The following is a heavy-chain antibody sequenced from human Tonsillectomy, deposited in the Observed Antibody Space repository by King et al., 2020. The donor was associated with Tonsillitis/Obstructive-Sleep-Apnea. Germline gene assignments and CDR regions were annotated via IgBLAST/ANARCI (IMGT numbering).Heavy chain of an antibody. V-gene: IGHV5-10-1*03. D-gene: IGHD3-16*01. CDR3: ERQGGAATRGGDGREG. J-gene: IGHJ6*03. CDR1: GYLFSSYL. CDR2: IDPSDSYT. Sequence: PLVPSVAAVQQPWASLRISCQGSGYLFSSYLISCVRQMPGKGLEWMGRIDPSDSYTNYSPSFQGHVTISTDKSISTTYLQWSSLKASHTAMEEGERQGGAATRGGDGREGGGKGNTGTGS.